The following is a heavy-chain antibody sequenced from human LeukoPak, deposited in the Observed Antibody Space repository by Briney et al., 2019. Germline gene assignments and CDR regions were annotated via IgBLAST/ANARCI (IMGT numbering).Heavy chain of an antibody. CDR1: GDTFSSYA. CDR2: IIPILGTT. CDR3: ARDDYYDSSAYRENPFDV. Sequence: SVKVSCKASGDTFSSYAISWLRQAPGQGLEWMGGIIPILGTTNYAQKSQGRVTITADESTSTLYKELRGLRSEDTAIYYCARDDYYDSSAYRENPFDVWGQGTMVTVSS. V-gene: IGHV1-69*13. D-gene: IGHD3-22*01. J-gene: IGHJ3*01.